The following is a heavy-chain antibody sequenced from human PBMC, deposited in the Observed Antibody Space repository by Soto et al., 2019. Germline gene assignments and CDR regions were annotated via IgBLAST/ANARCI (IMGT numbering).Heavy chain of an antibody. D-gene: IGHD2-8*02. CDR1: GASIGSGGW. CDR3: ARHEGWTGPDQ. J-gene: IGHJ5*02. Sequence: SETLSLTCAVSGASIGSGGWWSWVRQPPGKGLEWIAEIFHDGNTNYSPPLKSRVTISVDKSQNQFSLNVYSVTAADTAVYYCARHEGWTGPDQWGQGTLVTVSS. V-gene: IGHV4-4*02. CDR2: IFHDGNT.